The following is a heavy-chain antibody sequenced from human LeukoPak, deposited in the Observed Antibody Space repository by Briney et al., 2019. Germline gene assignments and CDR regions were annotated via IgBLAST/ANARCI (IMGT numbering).Heavy chain of an antibody. D-gene: IGHD3-16*01. Sequence: GGSLRLSCAASGFTFSSYAMSWVRQAPGKGLEWVSAISGSGGSTYYADSVKGRFTISRDNSKNTLYLQMNSLRAEDTAVYYCAKFDPLVLPYPGGIGSDFQHWGQGTLVTVSS. V-gene: IGHV3-23*01. CDR1: GFTFSSYA. CDR2: ISGSGGST. CDR3: AKFDPLVLPYPGGIGSDFQH. J-gene: IGHJ1*01.